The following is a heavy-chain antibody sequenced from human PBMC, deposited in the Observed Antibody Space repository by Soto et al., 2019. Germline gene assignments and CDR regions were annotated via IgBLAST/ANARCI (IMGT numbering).Heavy chain of an antibody. CDR1: GFTFSSYS. V-gene: IGHV3-21*01. CDR2: ISSSSSYI. D-gene: IGHD1-26*01. CDR3: ARDERVGGTLGY. Sequence: EVQLVESGGGLVKPGGSLRLSCAASGFTFSSYSMNWVRQAPGKGLEWVSSISSSSSYIYYADSVKGRFTISRDNAKNSLYLQMNSLRAEDTAVYYCARDERVGGTLGYWGQGTLVTVSS. J-gene: IGHJ4*02.